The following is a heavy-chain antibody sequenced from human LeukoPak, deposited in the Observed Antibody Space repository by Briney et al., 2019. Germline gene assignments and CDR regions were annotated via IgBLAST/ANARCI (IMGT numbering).Heavy chain of an antibody. Sequence: SETLSLTCTVSGGSISSYYWSWIRQPPGKGLEWIGYIYYSGSTNYNPSLKSRVTISVDTSKNQFSLKLSSVTAADTAVYYCARGGSIAVAGMTFDYWGQGTLVTVSS. V-gene: IGHV4-59*01. CDR2: IYYSGST. D-gene: IGHD6-19*01. J-gene: IGHJ4*02. CDR3: ARGGSIAVAGMTFDY. CDR1: GGSISSYY.